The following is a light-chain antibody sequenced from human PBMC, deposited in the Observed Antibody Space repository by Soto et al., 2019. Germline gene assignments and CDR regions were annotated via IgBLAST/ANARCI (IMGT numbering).Light chain of an antibody. J-gene: IGKJ1*01. CDR1: QTISSW. Sequence: DIQMPQSPSTLSGSVGDRVTITGRASQTISSWLAWYQQKPGKAPKLLIYKASTLKSGVPSRFSGSGSGTEFTLTISSLQPDEFATYYCQHYNSYSEAVGQGTKVDIK. V-gene: IGKV1-5*03. CDR3: QHYNSYSEA. CDR2: KAS.